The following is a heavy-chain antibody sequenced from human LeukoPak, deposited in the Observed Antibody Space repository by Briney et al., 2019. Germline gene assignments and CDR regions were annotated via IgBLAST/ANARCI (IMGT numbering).Heavy chain of an antibody. J-gene: IGHJ4*02. CDR2: IKQDGSEG. V-gene: IGHV3-7*01. CDR1: GFPFSDYW. Sequence: GGSLRLSCAASGFPFSDYWMDWVRQAPGKGMEWVANIKQDGSEGYYADSVKGRFTISRDNAKSSLYLQMNNLRAEDTAVYYCSRSLDYWGQGALVTVSS. CDR3: SRSLDY.